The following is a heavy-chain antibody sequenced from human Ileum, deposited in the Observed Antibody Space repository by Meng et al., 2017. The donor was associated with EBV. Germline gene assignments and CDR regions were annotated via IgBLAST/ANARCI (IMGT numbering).Heavy chain of an antibody. CDR2: IYYSGTT. V-gene: IGHV4-28*01. CDR1: GYSISTTNW. CDR3: ARNSESGSYIDY. Sequence: QAQVQESGPGLVKPSDTLSLTCAVSGYSISTTNWWGWIRQPPGKGLEWIGHIYYSGTTYNNPSLKSRVTMSIDPSKNQFSLKLSSVTAVDTAVYYCARNSESGSYIDYWGLGTLVTVSS. D-gene: IGHD1-26*01. J-gene: IGHJ4*02.